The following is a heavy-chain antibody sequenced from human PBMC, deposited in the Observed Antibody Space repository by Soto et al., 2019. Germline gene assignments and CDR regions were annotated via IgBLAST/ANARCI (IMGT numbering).Heavy chain of an antibody. CDR1: GGTFSSYA. Sequence: QVQLVQSGAEVKKPGSSVKVSCKASGGTFSSYAISWVRQAPGQGLEWMGGIIPIFGTANYAQKFQGRVTLNADESTSTAYMELSSLRSEDTAVYCCARGGDIVVVPAARDYYYGMDVWGQGTTVTVSS. J-gene: IGHJ6*02. D-gene: IGHD2-2*01. CDR3: ARGGDIVVVPAARDYYYGMDV. V-gene: IGHV1-69*01. CDR2: IIPIFGTA.